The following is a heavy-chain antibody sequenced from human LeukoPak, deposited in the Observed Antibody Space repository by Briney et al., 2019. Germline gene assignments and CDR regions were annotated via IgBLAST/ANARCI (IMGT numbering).Heavy chain of an antibody. V-gene: IGHV3-74*01. J-gene: IGHJ3*02. CDR1: GFTFSSYW. CDR2: VNSDGSTT. CDR3: HTYYYDSSGYRDAFDI. D-gene: IGHD3-22*01. Sequence: GSLRLSCAASGFTFSSYWMHWVRQAPGKGLVWVSRVNSDGSTTSYADSVKGRFTISRDNAKNTLYLQMNSLRAEDTAVYYCHTYYYDSSGYRDAFDIWGQGTMVTVSS.